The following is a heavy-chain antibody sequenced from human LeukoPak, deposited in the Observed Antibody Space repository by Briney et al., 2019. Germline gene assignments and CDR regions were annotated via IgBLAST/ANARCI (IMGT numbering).Heavy chain of an antibody. CDR3: AKAISGSNAVADY. D-gene: IGHD1-26*01. CDR1: GFTFSSYD. CDR2: ISGSGDNT. J-gene: IGHJ4*02. V-gene: IGHV3-23*01. Sequence: PGGSLRLSCAASGFTFSSYDMTWVRQAPGKGLEWVSSISGSGDNTYYADSVKGRFTISRDNSKNTLYLQMNSLRAEDTAVYYCAKAISGSNAVADYWGQGTLVTVSS.